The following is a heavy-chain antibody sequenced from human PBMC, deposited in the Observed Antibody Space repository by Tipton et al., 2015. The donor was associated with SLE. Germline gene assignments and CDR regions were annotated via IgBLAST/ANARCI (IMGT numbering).Heavy chain of an antibody. Sequence: TLSLTCTVSGGSISSSTYYWGWIRQPPGKGLEWIGSIYYSGSTYYNPSLKSRVTISVDTSKNQFSLKLSSVTAADTAVYYCAGSSFGENYLMDVWGQGTTVTVSS. CDR1: GGSISSSTYY. D-gene: IGHD3-16*01. CDR2: IYYSGST. CDR3: AGSSFGENYLMDV. J-gene: IGHJ6*02. V-gene: IGHV4-39*01.